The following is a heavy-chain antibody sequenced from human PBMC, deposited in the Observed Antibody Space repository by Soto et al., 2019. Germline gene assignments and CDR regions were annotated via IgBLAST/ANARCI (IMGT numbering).Heavy chain of an antibody. V-gene: IGHV3-23*01. CDR2: ISGSGGST. CDR3: AKDEPLRYCSGGSCYSGFDY. Sequence: GGSLRLSCAASGFTFSSYAMSWVRQAPGKGLEWVSAISGSGGSTYYADSVKGRFTISRDNSKNTLYLQMNSLRAEDTAVYYCAKDEPLRYCSGGSCYSGFDYWGQGTLVTVSS. D-gene: IGHD2-15*01. CDR1: GFTFSSYA. J-gene: IGHJ4*02.